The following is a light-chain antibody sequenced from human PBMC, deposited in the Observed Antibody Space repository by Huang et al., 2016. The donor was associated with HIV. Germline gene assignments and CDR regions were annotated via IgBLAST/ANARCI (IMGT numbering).Light chain of an antibody. Sequence: IQLTQSPSSLSASVGDRVTITCRASQGISSYLAWYQQKPGKAPKLLIEAASTLQSGVPSRFSGGGSGTNCTLTISSLQPEDFATYCCQQLNSYPLTFGGGTEVEIK. J-gene: IGKJ4*01. CDR2: AAS. V-gene: IGKV1-9*01. CDR1: QGISSY. CDR3: QQLNSYPLT.